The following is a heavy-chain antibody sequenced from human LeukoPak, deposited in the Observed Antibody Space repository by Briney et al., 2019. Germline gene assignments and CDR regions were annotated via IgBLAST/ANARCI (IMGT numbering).Heavy chain of an antibody. CDR2: IYTNGST. Sequence: SETLSLTCTVSGGSISGYYWSWIRQPPGKGLEWIGYIYTNGSTNYNPSLKSRVTISVDTSKNQFSLKLSSVTAADTAVYYCARLGGYSGSPRSVFDIWGQGTMVTVSS. CDR3: ARLGGYSGSPRSVFDI. CDR1: GGSISGYY. J-gene: IGHJ3*02. D-gene: IGHD1-26*01. V-gene: IGHV4-4*09.